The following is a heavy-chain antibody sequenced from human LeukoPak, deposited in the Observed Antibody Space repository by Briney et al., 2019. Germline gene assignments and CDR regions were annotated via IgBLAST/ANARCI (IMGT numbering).Heavy chain of an antibody. CDR2: INPSSGDT. V-gene: IGHV1-2*02. CDR3: ARDRYMDV. Sequence: ASVKVSCKASGYTFTAYYMNWVRQAPGQGLEWMGWINPSSGDTDYAQNFQGRVTMTRDTSISTAYMELSRLRSDDTAVYYCARDRYMDVWGKGTTVTVSS. J-gene: IGHJ6*03. CDR1: GYTFTAYY.